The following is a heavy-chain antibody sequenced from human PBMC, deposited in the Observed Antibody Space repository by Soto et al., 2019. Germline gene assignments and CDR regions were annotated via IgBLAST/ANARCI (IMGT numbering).Heavy chain of an antibody. Sequence: EVQLGESGGGLVKPGGSLRLSCAASGFSFSSYSINWVRQAPGKGLEWVSCISSSGADIYYADSAKGRFTISRDNTKHSVFLQMNSLRDEDTAVYYCAKVGPVWGAADFWGQGTPVTVSS. CDR3: AKVGPVWGAADF. CDR2: ISSSGADI. J-gene: IGHJ4*02. CDR1: GFSFSSYS. V-gene: IGHV3-21*02. D-gene: IGHD3-16*01.